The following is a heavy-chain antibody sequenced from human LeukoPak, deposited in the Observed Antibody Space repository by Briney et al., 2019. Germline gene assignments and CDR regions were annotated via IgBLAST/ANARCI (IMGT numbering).Heavy chain of an antibody. D-gene: IGHD2-8*01. J-gene: IGHJ4*02. V-gene: IGHV3-30*03. CDR3: ARGPNEFDY. Sequence: PGRSLRLSCAASGFTFSSYGMHWVRQAPGKGLEWVAVISYDGSNKYYADSVKGRFTISRDNSKNTLYLQMNSLRAEDTAVYYCARGPNEFDYWGQGTLVTVSS. CDR1: GFTFSSYG. CDR2: ISYDGSNK.